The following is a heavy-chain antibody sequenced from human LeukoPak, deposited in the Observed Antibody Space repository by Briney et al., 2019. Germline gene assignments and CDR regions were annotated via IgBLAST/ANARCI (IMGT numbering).Heavy chain of an antibody. CDR2: ISYDGSNK. Sequence: AGGSLRLSCAASGFTFSSYGMHWVRQAPGKGLEWVAVISYDGSNKYYADSVKGRFTISRDNSKNTLYLQMNSLRAEDTAVYYCAKGAYSSSSGFDYWGQGTLVTVS. CDR1: GFTFSSYG. CDR3: AKGAYSSSSGFDY. V-gene: IGHV3-30*18. D-gene: IGHD6-6*01. J-gene: IGHJ4*02.